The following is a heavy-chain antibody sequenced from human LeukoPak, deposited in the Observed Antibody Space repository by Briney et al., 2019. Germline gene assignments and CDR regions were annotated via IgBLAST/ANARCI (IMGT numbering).Heavy chain of an antibody. J-gene: IGHJ6*03. D-gene: IGHD3-10*01. V-gene: IGHV4-38-2*01. CDR2: IYHSGST. Sequence: SETLSLTCAVSGYSISSGYYWGWIRQPPGKGLEWIGSIYHSGSTYYNPSLKSRVTISVDTSKNQFSLKLSSVTAADTAVYYCARGISGRTMVRGVIHYYYMDVWGKGTTVTVSS. CDR3: ARGISGRTMVRGVIHYYYMDV. CDR1: GYSISSGYY.